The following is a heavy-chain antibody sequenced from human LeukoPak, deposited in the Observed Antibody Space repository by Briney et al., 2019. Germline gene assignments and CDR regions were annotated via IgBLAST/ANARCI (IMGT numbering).Heavy chain of an antibody. CDR3: ARVRDGNYGYNWFDL. J-gene: IGHJ5*02. V-gene: IGHV4-39*07. D-gene: IGHD4-17*01. Sequence: PSETLSLTCTVSGGSINSGTHYWGWIRQPPGKGLEWIGSIYYSGSTNYNPSLKSRVTISVDTSKNQFSLKLNSVTAADTAVYYCARVRDGNYGYNWFDLWGQGTLVTVSS. CDR1: GGSINSGTHY. CDR2: IYYSGST.